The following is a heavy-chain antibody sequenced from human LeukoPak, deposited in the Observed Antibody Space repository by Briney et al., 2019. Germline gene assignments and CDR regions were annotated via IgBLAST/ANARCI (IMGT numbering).Heavy chain of an antibody. Sequence: SETLSLTCTVSGGSISSYYRSWTRQPPGKGLEWIGYIYHSGSTYYNPSLKSRVTISVDRSKNQFSLKLSSVTAADTAVYYCARSGIAAADDYWGQGTLVTVSS. J-gene: IGHJ4*02. V-gene: IGHV4-59*12. CDR1: GGSISSYY. CDR2: IYHSGST. D-gene: IGHD6-13*01. CDR3: ARSGIAAADDY.